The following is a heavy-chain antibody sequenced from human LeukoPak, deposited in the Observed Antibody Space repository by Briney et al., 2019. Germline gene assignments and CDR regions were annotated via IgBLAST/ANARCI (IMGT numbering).Heavy chain of an antibody. V-gene: IGHV3-53*01. CDR2: IYSGGST. D-gene: IGHD2-15*01. CDR3: ARAFSLGYCSGGSCYHTFDY. J-gene: IGHJ4*02. CDR1: GFTVSSNY. Sequence: PGGSLKLSCSASGFTVSSNYMSWVRQAPGKGLEWVSVIYSGGSTYYADSLKGRFTISRDNAKNSLYLQMTSLRAEDTALYYCARAFSLGYCSGGSCYHTFDYWGQGTLVTVSS.